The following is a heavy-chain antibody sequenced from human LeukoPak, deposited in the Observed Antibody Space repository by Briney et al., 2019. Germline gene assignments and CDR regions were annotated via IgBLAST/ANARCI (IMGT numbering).Heavy chain of an antibody. V-gene: IGHV3-74*01. CDR2: INSDGSST. CDR3: ARKGESIAAPFDY. CDR1: GFNFSSYW. D-gene: IGHD6-6*01. Sequence: PGGSLRLSCAASGFNFSSYWMHWVRQAPGKGLVWVSRINSDGSSTSHADSVKGRFTISRDNAKNSLYLQMNSLRAEDTAVYYCARKGESIAAPFDYWGQGTLVTVSS. J-gene: IGHJ4*02.